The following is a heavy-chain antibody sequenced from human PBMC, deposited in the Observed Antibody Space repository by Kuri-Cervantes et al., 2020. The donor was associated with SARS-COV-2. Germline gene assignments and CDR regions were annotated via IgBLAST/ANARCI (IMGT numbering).Heavy chain of an antibody. CDR2: KALDERDT. V-gene: IGHV3-30*04. Sequence: GESLKISCAASGFTFSSYAMHWVRQAPGKGLEWVALKALDERDTHYADSVKGRFTLSRDNSKNTLYLQMNSLRPEDTALYYCARERYIMVGGVILRSEFDYWGQGTLVTVSS. J-gene: IGHJ4*02. CDR1: GFTFSSYA. CDR3: ARERYIMVGGVILRSEFDY. D-gene: IGHD3-10*01.